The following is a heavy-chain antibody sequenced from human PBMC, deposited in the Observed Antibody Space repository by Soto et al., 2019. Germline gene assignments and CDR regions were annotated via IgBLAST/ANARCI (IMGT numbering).Heavy chain of an antibody. D-gene: IGHD1-26*01. CDR2: ISSNSVTI. J-gene: IGHJ4*02. V-gene: IGHV3-48*02. Sequence: PGGSLRLSCVASGFIFSKYSMSWVRQAPGKGLEWLSYISSNSVTIYYADSVRGRFTIFRDNAKNSLYLQMNSLRDEDTAVYYCAREDILGTRSFDYWGQGALVTVSS. CDR1: GFIFSKYS. CDR3: AREDILGTRSFDY.